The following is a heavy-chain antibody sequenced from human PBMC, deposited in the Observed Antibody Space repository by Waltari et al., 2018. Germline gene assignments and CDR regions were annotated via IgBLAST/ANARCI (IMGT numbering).Heavy chain of an antibody. V-gene: IGHV3-74*01. J-gene: IGHJ5*02. Sequence: EVQVVEYGGGLVQPGGSLRLSCSASGFTFSSYLMHCVRQAPGQGLVWVSRINADGGSTSYADSVKGRFTISRDNANNTLYLQMNSLRAEDTAVYYCTRSRYCSTTSCQVDWFDPWGQGTLVTVSS. D-gene: IGHD2-2*01. CDR1: GFTFSSYL. CDR2: INADGGST. CDR3: TRSRYCSTTSCQVDWFDP.